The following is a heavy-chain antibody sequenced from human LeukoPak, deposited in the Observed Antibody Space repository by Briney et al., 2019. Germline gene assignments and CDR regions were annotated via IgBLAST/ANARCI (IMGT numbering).Heavy chain of an antibody. CDR3: ARLGKKGYCSSTSCHDY. CDR1: GDSIGRYY. D-gene: IGHD2-2*01. J-gene: IGHJ4*02. V-gene: IGHV4-59*12. CDR2: IFYNGST. Sequence: KSSETLSLTCTVSGDSIGRYYWSWIRQPPGKGLEWIGYIFYNGSTNYNPSLKSRVTISVDTSKKQFSLKLRSVTAADTAVYYCARLGKKGYCSSTSCHDYWGQGTLVTVSS.